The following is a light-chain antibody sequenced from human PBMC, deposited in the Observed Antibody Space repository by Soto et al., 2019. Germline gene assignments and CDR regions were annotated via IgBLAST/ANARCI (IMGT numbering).Light chain of an antibody. CDR3: LSYTRSITDV. V-gene: IGLV2-14*01. CDR2: EVS. CDR1: SSEVGNYKY. Sequence: QSVLTQPASVSGSPGRSITISGTGTSSEVGNYKYVSWYQQHPGKAPKLMIYEVSNRPSGVSNRFSGSKSGNTASLTISGLQAGDGTDHYCLSYTRSITDVSGTGTKVT. J-gene: IGLJ1*01.